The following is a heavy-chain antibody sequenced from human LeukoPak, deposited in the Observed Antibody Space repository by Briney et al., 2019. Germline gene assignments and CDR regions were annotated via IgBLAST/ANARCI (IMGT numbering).Heavy chain of an antibody. CDR1: GGSFSGYY. V-gene: IGHV4-34*01. J-gene: IGHJ4*02. CDR3: ARGRGYLQPHRY. Sequence: SETLSLTCAVYGGSFSGYYWSWIRQPPGKGLEWIGEINHSGSTNYNPSLKSRVTISVDTSKNQFSLKLSSVTAADTAVYYCARGRGYLQPHRYWGQGTLVTVSS. D-gene: IGHD3-22*01. CDR2: INHSGST.